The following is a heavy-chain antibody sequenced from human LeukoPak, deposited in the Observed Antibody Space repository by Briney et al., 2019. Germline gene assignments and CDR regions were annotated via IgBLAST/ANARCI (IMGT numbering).Heavy chain of an antibody. Sequence: PGGSLRLSCAASGLTFSSHWMHWVRQAPGKGLVWVSRITNDGSSTTYADSVKGRFTISRDNAKNSLYLQMNSLRAEDTAVYYCATPLDYYDSSGYHQGGDWGQGTLVTVSS. CDR1: GLTFSSHW. CDR3: ATPLDYYDSSGYHQGGD. D-gene: IGHD3-22*01. CDR2: ITNDGSST. V-gene: IGHV3-74*01. J-gene: IGHJ4*02.